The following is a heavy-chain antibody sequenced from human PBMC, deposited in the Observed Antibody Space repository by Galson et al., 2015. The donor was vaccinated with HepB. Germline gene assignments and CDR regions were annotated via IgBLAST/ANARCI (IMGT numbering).Heavy chain of an antibody. D-gene: IGHD3-22*01. CDR3: ATDLLSVVVITPFDH. J-gene: IGHJ4*02. CDR2: ISGSGGST. CDR1: GFTFSSYA. Sequence: SLRLSCAASGFTFSSYAMGWVRQAPGKGLEWVSAISGSGGSTYYADSVKGRFTISRDNSKNTLYLQMNSLRAEDTAVYYCATDLLSVVVITPFDHWGQGTLVTVSS. V-gene: IGHV3-23*01.